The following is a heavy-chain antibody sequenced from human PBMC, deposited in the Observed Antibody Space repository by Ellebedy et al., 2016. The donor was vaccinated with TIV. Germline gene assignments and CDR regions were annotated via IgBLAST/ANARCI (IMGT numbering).Heavy chain of an antibody. CDR2: ISTNADFI. J-gene: IGHJ5*02. CDR3: ANGCLYTGYSYHS. Sequence: GESLKISXAASGFTFSSYAMSWVRQAPGKGLEWVSAISTNADFIFYADSVRGRFTISRDNSKNTLFLQMSSLRAEDTALYYCANGCLYTGYSYHSWGQGTLVTVSS. D-gene: IGHD5-18*01. V-gene: IGHV3-23*01. CDR1: GFTFSSYA.